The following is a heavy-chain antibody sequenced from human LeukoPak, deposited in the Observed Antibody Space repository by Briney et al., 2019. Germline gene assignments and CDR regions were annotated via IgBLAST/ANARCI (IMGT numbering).Heavy chain of an antibody. V-gene: IGHV3-53*01. D-gene: IGHD5-12*01. CDR2: IYSGGST. CDR3: ARGRGYSGCVPFDY. J-gene: IGHJ4*02. CDR1: GFIVSSNY. Sequence: GGSLRLSCAASGFIVSSNYMSWVRQAPGKGLEWVSVIYSGGSTYYADSVMGRFSISRDYSKNTVYLQMNSLRADDTAVYYCARGRGYSGCVPFDYWGQGTLVTVSS.